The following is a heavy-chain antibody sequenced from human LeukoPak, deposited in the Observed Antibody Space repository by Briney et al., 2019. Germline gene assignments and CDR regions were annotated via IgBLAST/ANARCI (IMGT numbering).Heavy chain of an antibody. V-gene: IGHV3-30-3*01. Sequence: PGGSLRLSCAASGFTFSAYALHWVRQAPGKGLEWMSVIASDEGFIHYAESVKGRFTISRDNSKNTLYLQMNSLRAEDTAVYYCAKAEGGYYYYGMDVWGQGTTVTVSS. CDR3: AKAEGGYYYYGMDV. CDR1: GFTFSAYA. D-gene: IGHD1-14*01. J-gene: IGHJ6*02. CDR2: IASDEGFI.